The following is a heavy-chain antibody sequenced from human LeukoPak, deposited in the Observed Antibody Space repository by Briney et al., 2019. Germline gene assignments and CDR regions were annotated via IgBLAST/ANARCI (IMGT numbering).Heavy chain of an antibody. D-gene: IGHD3-3*01. Sequence: ASVKVSCKASGYTFTGYYMHWVRQAPGQGLEWMGWISTYNHNTKYAQKFQGRVSMTTDTSTNTAYMELRSLRSDDTAVYYCARGSGGEALGTKDFYQNPGRKYYYFSGVDVWGRGTTVTVSS. CDR2: ISTYNHNT. CDR1: GYTFTGYY. CDR3: ARGSGGEALGTKDFYQNPGRKYYYFSGVDV. J-gene: IGHJ6*02. V-gene: IGHV1-18*04.